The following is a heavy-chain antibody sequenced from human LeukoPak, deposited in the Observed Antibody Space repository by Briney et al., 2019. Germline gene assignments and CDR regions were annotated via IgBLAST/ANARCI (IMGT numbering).Heavy chain of an antibody. CDR3: ASTSGYSYGLDY. J-gene: IGHJ4*02. CDR2: INPNSGGT. D-gene: IGHD5-18*01. V-gene: IGHV1-2*02. Sequence: GGSVRVSCKASGYTFTGYYMHWVRQAPGQGLEWMGWINPNSGGTNYAQKFQGRVTMTRDTSISTAYMELSRLRSDDTAVYYCASTSGYSYGLDYWGQGTLVTVSS. CDR1: GYTFTGYY.